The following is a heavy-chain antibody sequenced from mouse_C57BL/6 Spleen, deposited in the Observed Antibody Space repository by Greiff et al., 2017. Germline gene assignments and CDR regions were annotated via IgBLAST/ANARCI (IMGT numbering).Heavy chain of an antibody. CDR3: ASSTAQATPWFAY. CDR2: IYPSDSET. V-gene: IGHV1-61*01. J-gene: IGHJ3*01. CDR1: GYTFTSYW. D-gene: IGHD3-2*02. Sequence: VQLQQPGAELVRPGSSVKLSCKASGYTFTSYWMDWVKQRPGQGLEWIGNIYPSDSETHYNQKFKDKATLTVDKSSSTAYMQLSSLTSEESAVYYCASSTAQATPWFAYWGQGTLVTVSA.